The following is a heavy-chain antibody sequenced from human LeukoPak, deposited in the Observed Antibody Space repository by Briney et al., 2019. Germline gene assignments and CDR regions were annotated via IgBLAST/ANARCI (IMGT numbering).Heavy chain of an antibody. J-gene: IGHJ4*02. CDR2: ISSSSTYI. Sequence: GSLRLSCAASGFTFSSYSMNWVHQAPGKGLEWVSSISSSSTYIYYADSVKGRFTISRDNAKNSLYLQMNSLRAEDTAVYYCARDGDYYDSSGFDYWGQGTLVTVSS. CDR1: GFTFSSYS. CDR3: ARDGDYYDSSGFDY. D-gene: IGHD3-22*01. V-gene: IGHV3-21*01.